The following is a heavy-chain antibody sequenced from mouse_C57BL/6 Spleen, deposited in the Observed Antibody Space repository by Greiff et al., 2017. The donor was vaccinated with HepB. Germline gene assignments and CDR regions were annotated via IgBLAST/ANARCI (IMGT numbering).Heavy chain of an antibody. CDR2: IDPENGDT. V-gene: IGHV14-4*01. D-gene: IGHD1-3*01. Sequence: VQLQQSGAELVRPGASVKLSCTASGFNIKDDYMHWVKQRPEQGLEWIGWIDPENGDTEYASKFQGKATITADTSSNTAYLQLSSLTSEDTAVYYCTKGPSSYYFDYWGQGTTLTVSS. J-gene: IGHJ2*01. CDR1: GFNIKDDY. CDR3: TKGPSSYYFDY.